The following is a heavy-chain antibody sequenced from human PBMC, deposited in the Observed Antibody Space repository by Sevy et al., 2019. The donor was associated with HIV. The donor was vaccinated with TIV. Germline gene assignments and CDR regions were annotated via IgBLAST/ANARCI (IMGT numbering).Heavy chain of an antibody. V-gene: IGHV1-2*02. CDR3: ASPGGYRYGSLLDY. J-gene: IGHJ4*02. Sequence: ASVKVSCKASGHTFTDYFMHWVRQAPGQGLEWMGWINPDSGDTKYAQKFHGPVTLTRDTSISTAYMELSRLKSDDTAVYYCASPGGYRYGSLLDYWGQGTLVTVSS. D-gene: IGHD5-18*01. CDR1: GHTFTDYF. CDR2: INPDSGDT.